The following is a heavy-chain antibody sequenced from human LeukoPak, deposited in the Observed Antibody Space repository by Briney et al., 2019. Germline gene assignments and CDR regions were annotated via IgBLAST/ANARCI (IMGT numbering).Heavy chain of an antibody. Sequence: SETLSLTCAVYGGSFSGDFWSWIRQSPGKGLEWIGEINHGGSTTYNPSLQSRVTMSVDTSTNQISLKMTSVTAAGTAVYYCARVGISMSYYYMDVWGKGTTVTISS. J-gene: IGHJ6*03. CDR1: GGSFSGDF. D-gene: IGHD3-10*02. V-gene: IGHV4-34*01. CDR2: INHGGST. CDR3: ARVGISMSYYYMDV.